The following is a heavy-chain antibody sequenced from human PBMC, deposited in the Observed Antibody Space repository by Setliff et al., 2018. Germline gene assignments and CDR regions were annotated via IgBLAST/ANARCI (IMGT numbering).Heavy chain of an antibody. D-gene: IGHD5-12*01. Sequence: GESLKISCKASGYDFNTYWIAWVRQRPGNGLEWMGIMYPEDSDTKYSPSFQGQVTISADKSLRTAYSQWSSLKTSDTATYYCARGRGGYNQEYLQHWGQGTLVTVSS. V-gene: IGHV5-51*01. CDR1: GYDFNTYW. CDR3: ARGRGGYNQEYLQH. J-gene: IGHJ1*01. CDR2: MYPEDSDT.